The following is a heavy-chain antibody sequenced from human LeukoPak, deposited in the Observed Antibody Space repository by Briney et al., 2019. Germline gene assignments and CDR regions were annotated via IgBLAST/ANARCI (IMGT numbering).Heavy chain of an antibody. D-gene: IGHD6-13*01. CDR1: GFTFSSYA. CDR2: IYYSGST. Sequence: GSLRLSCAASGFTFSSYAMSWVRQAPGKGLEWIGYIYYSGSTNYNPSLKSRVTISVDTSKNQFSLKLSSVTAADTAVYYCARPGIAATDAFDIWGQGTMVTVSS. J-gene: IGHJ3*02. V-gene: IGHV4-59*08. CDR3: ARPGIAATDAFDI.